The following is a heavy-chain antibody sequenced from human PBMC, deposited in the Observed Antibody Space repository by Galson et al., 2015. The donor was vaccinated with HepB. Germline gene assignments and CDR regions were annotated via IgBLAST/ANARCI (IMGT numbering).Heavy chain of an antibody. D-gene: IGHD6-19*01. V-gene: IGHV5-51*01. Sequence: QSGAEVKKPGESLKISCKGSGYSFTSYWIGWVRQMPGKGLEWMGIIYPGDSDTRYSPSFQGQVTISADKSINTAYLQWSSLKASDTAIYYCARAYSSGWLSYGLDVWGQGTTVTVSS. CDR3: ARAYSSGWLSYGLDV. CDR1: GYSFTSYW. J-gene: IGHJ6*02. CDR2: IYPGDSDT.